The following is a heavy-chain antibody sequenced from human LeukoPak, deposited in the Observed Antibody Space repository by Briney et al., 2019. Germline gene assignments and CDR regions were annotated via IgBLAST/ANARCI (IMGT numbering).Heavy chain of an antibody. J-gene: IGHJ3*02. D-gene: IGHD5-12*01. V-gene: IGHV4-59*01. CDR3: EXXXXVDFAFDI. CDR2: IYYSGST. Sequence: XXXSXXSISSYYWSWIRQPPGKGLEWIGYIYYSGSTNYNPSLKSRVTISVDTSKNQFSLKLSSVTDADTDVYYCEXXXXVDFAFDIWGQGTMVTVSS. CDR1: XXSISSYY.